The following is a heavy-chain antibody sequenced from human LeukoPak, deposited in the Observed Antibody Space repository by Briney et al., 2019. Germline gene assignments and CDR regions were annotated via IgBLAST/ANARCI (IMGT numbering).Heavy chain of an antibody. CDR1: GYTFTSYA. CDR3: ASVRPFGNHWCN. J-gene: IGHJ4*02. V-gene: IGHV1-8*03. D-gene: IGHD2-8*02. Sequence: ASVKVSFTASGYTFTSYAIHWVRQAPGQGLEWMGWMNPNSGNTGYSQKFQGRVTITGNTSISTAYMELSSLRSEDTAVYYCASVRPFGNHWCNWGQGTLVTVSS. CDR2: MNPNSGNT.